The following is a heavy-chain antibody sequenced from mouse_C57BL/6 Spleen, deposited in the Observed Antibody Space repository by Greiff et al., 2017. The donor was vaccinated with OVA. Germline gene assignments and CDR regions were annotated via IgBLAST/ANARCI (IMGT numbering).Heavy chain of an antibody. V-gene: IGHV5-16*01. J-gene: IGHJ1*03. CDR1: GFTFSDYY. Sequence: EVKLMESEGGLVQPGSSMKLSCTASGFTFSDYYMAWVRQVPEKGLEWVANINYDGSSTYYLDSLKSRFIISRDNAKNILYLQMSSLKSEDTATYYCARDEEYYGSSPYWYFDVWGTGTTVTVSS. D-gene: IGHD1-1*01. CDR2: INYDGSST. CDR3: ARDEEYYGSSPYWYFDV.